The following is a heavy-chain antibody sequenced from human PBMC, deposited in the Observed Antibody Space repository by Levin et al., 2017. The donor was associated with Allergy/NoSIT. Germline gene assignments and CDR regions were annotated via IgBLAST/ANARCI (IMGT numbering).Heavy chain of an antibody. J-gene: IGHJ4*02. CDR1: GGSFSGYY. D-gene: IGHD3-16*01. CDR2: INHSGST. V-gene: IGHV4-34*01. CDR3: ARRGTVPNDY. Sequence: SQTLSLTCAVYGGSFSGYYWSWIRQPPGKGLEWIGEINHSGSTNYNPSLKSRVTISVDTSKNQFSLKLSSVTAADTAVYYCARRGTVPNDYWGQGTMVTVSS.